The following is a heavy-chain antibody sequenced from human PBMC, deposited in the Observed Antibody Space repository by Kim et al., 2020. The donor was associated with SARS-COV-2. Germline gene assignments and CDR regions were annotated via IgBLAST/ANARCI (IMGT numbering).Heavy chain of an antibody. V-gene: IGHV4-39*01. J-gene: IGHJ4*02. CDR3: ASHGSGSYYNFDY. Sequence: YNPSLKSRVTISVDTSKNQFSLKLSSVTAADTAVYYCASHGSGSYYNFDYWGQGTLVTVSS. D-gene: IGHD3-10*01.